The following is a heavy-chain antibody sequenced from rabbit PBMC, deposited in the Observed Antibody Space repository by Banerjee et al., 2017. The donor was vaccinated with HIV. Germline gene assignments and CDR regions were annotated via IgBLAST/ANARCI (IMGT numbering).Heavy chain of an antibody. CDR1: GFSFSSSYY. V-gene: IGHV1S40*01. Sequence: QSLEESGGDLVKPGASLTLTCTASGFSFSSSYYMCWVRQAPGKGLEWIACIYVGSNDNTYYASWAKGRFTISKTSSTTVTLQMTSLTAADTATYFCARSAYAGGAGDGLNLWGQGTLVTVS. CDR3: ARSAYAGGAGDGLNL. CDR2: IYVGSNDNT. J-gene: IGHJ4*01. D-gene: IGHD4-2*01.